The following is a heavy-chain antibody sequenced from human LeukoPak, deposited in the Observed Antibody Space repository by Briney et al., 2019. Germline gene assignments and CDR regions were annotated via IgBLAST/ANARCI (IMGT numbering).Heavy chain of an antibody. V-gene: IGHV3-23*01. Sequence: GGSLRLSCAASGFTFSSYAMSWVRQAPGKGLEWVSAISGSGGSTYYADSVKGRFTISRDNSKNTLYLQMNSLRAEDTAVYYCAKQYYYDSSGYYGPSDYWGQGTLVTVSS. D-gene: IGHD3-22*01. CDR1: GFTFSSYA. CDR2: ISGSGGST. CDR3: AKQYYYDSSGYYGPSDY. J-gene: IGHJ4*02.